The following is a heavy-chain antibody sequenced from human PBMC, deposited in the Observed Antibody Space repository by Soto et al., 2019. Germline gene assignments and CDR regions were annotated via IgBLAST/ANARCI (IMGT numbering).Heavy chain of an antibody. J-gene: IGHJ3*02. V-gene: IGHV4-31*03. Sequence: QVQLQESGPGLVKPSQTLSLTCTVSGGSISSGGYYWSWIRQHPGKGLEWIGYIYYSGSTYYNPSLKSRVTISVDTSKNQFSLKLSSVTAAYTAVYYCARGGIVVVVAARDAFDIWGQGTMVTVSS. CDR2: IYYSGST. CDR1: GGSISSGGYY. D-gene: IGHD2-15*01. CDR3: ARGGIVVVVAARDAFDI.